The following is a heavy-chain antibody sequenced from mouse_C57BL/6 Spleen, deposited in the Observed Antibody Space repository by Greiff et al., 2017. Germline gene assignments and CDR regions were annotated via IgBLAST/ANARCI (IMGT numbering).Heavy chain of an antibody. CDR2: ISDGGSYT. CDR3: ARDRTGVYAMDY. CDR1: GFTFSSYA. V-gene: IGHV5-4*01. Sequence: EVMLVEPGGGLVKPGGSLKLSCAASGFTFSSYAMSWVRQTPEKRLEWVATISDGGSYTYYPDNVKGRFTISRDNAKNNLYLQMSHLKSEDTAMYYCARDRTGVYAMDYWGQGTSVTVSS. J-gene: IGHJ4*01. D-gene: IGHD4-1*01.